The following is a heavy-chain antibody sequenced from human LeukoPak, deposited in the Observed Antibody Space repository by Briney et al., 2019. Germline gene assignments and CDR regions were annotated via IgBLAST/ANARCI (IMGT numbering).Heavy chain of an antibody. J-gene: IGHJ4*02. CDR2: IIPILGIA. Sequence: SVKVSCKASGGTFSSYAISWVRQAPGQGLEWMGRIIPILGIANYAQKFQGRVTITADESTSTAYMELRSLRSDDTAVYYCARDPFGYSSAWRFDYWGQGTPVTVSS. CDR1: GGTFSSYA. CDR3: ARDPFGYSSAWRFDY. D-gene: IGHD6-19*01. V-gene: IGHV1-69*04.